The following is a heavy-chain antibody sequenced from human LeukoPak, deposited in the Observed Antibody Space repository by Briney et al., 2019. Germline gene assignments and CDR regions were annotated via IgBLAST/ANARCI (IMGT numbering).Heavy chain of an antibody. CDR2: IKKDGSEK. CDR1: GFTFSSYF. CDR3: ARHLSGVTGYTYGRGIDY. Sequence: GGSLRLSCAASGFTFSSYFMSWVRQAPGKGLEWVANIKKDGSEKYYVDSVKGRFTISRDNAKTLLYLQMHSLRAEDTAVYYCARHLSGVTGYTYGRGIDYWGQGTLVTVSS. V-gene: IGHV3-7*01. D-gene: IGHD5-18*01. J-gene: IGHJ4*02.